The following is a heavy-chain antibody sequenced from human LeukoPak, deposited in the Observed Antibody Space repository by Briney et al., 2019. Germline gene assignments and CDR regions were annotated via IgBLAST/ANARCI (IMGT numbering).Heavy chain of an antibody. D-gene: IGHD5-18*01. CDR3: ARSTGYSYGFGYFDY. J-gene: IGHJ4*02. Sequence: PSETLSLTCTVSGGPISSYYWSWIRQPPGKGLEWIGYIYYSGTTNYNPSLQSRVTMSVDMSKNQFSLKLSSVTAADTAVYYCARSTGYSYGFGYFDYWGQGTLVTVSS. CDR1: GGPISSYY. CDR2: IYYSGTT. V-gene: IGHV4-59*01.